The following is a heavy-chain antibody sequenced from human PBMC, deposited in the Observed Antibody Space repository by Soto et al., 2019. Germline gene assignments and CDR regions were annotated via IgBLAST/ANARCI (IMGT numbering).Heavy chain of an antibody. D-gene: IGHD4-17*01. V-gene: IGHV4-30-2*01. CDR1: GGSISSGGYS. Sequence: PSETLSLTCAVSGGSISSGGYSWSWIRQPPGKGLEWIGYIYHSGSTYYNPSLKSRVTISVDRSKNQFSLKLSSVTAADTAVYYCVIAHYGDYGYVMDVWGQGTTVPVSS. J-gene: IGHJ6*02. CDR3: VIAHYGDYGYVMDV. CDR2: IYHSGST.